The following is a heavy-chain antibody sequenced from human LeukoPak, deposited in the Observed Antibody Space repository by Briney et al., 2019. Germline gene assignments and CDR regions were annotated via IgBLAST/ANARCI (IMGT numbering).Heavy chain of an antibody. D-gene: IGHD2-15*01. CDR3: ARDRGYYSAFDI. CDR2: INSDGSST. Sequence: GGSLRLFCAASGFTFSSYWMHWVRQAPGKGLVWVSRINSDGSSTSYADSVKGRFTISRDNAKNTLYLQMNSLRVEDTAVYYCARDRGYYSAFDIWGQGTMVTVSS. V-gene: IGHV3-74*01. J-gene: IGHJ3*02. CDR1: GFTFSSYW.